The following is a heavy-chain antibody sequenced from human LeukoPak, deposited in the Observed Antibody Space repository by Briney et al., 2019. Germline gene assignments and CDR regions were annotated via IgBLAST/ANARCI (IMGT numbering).Heavy chain of an antibody. D-gene: IGHD6-13*01. CDR1: GFTVSSNY. CDR3: ARTGRGSSSLYYYGMDV. V-gene: IGHV3-53*01. Sequence: GGSLRLSCAASGFTVSSNYMSWVRQAPGKGLEWVSVTYSGGSTYYADSVKGRFTISRDNSKNTLYLQMNSLRAEDTAVYYCARTGRGSSSLYYYGMDVWGQGTTVTVSS. J-gene: IGHJ6*02. CDR2: TYSGGST.